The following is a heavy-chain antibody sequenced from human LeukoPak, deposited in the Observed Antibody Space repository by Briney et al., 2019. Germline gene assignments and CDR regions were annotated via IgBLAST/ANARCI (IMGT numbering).Heavy chain of an antibody. V-gene: IGHV5-51*01. CDR3: ATTPLLTEGLDY. CDR1: GYTFPSYW. Sequence: GESLKISCKGSGYTFPSYWIAWVRQMPGKGLEWITVIYPGNSDTTYSPSFQGHDAISADRSLSAAYLQWSSLMASDTAMYFCATTPLLTEGLDYWGQGTLVTVSS. J-gene: IGHJ4*02. D-gene: IGHD3-16*01. CDR2: IYPGNSDT.